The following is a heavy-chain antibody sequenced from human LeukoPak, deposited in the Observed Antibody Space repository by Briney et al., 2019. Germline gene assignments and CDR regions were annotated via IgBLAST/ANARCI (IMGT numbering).Heavy chain of an antibody. CDR3: AREYYGCSGRKHAFEN. CDR1: GYTFTDYY. J-gene: IGHJ3*02. CDR2: IDPDSGGT. D-gene: IGHD3-22*01. Sequence: GASVKVSCKASGYTFTDYYIHWVRQAPGQGLEWMGRIDPDSGGTNYPQKFQGRVTMTRDTSISTAYMDLSRLRSDDTAVYYCAREYYGCSGRKHAFENWGQGTVVTVSS. V-gene: IGHV1-2*02.